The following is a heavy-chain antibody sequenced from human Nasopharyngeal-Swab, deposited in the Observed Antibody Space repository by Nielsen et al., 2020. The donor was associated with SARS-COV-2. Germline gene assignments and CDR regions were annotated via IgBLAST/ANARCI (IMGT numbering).Heavy chain of an antibody. D-gene: IGHD4-17*01. CDR1: GFTFSSYA. CDR2: ISGSGGST. CDR3: ASDRASGDSYFDY. Sequence: GESLKISCAASGFTFSSYAMSWVRQAPGKGLEWVSAISGSGGSTYYADSVKGRFTISRDNSKNTLYLQMNSLRAEDTAVYYCASDRASGDSYFDYWGQGTLVTVSS. V-gene: IGHV3-23*01. J-gene: IGHJ4*02.